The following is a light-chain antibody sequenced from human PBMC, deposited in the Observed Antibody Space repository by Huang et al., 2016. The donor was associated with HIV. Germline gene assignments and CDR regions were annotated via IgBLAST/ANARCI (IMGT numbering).Light chain of an antibody. CDR3: MQGTHWWA. Sequence: DVVMTQFPTSLTVTLGQPASISCRSSESLVYRDGNTYVNWIQQRPGQSPRRRIYKVGDRGGGGAGGGGGGGGGGGFTLSISRVEAEDVGVYYCMQGTHWWAFGQGTKVEI. V-gene: IGKV2-30*01. CDR1: ESLVYRDGNTY. CDR2: KVG. J-gene: IGKJ1*01.